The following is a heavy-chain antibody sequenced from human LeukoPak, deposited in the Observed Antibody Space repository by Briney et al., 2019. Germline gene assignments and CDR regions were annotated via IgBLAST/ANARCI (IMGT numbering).Heavy chain of an antibody. CDR1: GYSISSGYY. D-gene: IGHD6-6*01. J-gene: IGHJ4*02. V-gene: IGHV4-38-2*02. CDR3: ARDHYGSSSALDY. CDR2: IYHSGST. Sequence: PSETLSLTCAVSGYSISSGYYWGWIRQPPGKGLEWIGSIYHSGSTYYNPSLKSRVTISVDTSKNQFSLKLSSVTAADTAVYYCARDHYGSSSALDYWGQGTLVTVSS.